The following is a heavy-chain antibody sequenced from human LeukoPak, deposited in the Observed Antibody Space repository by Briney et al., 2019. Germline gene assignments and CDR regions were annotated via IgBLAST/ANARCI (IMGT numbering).Heavy chain of an antibody. D-gene: IGHD5-12*01. Sequence: QPGGSLRLPCASSGFTVSSNYMGWVRQAPGKGLEWVSVIYSGGSTYYADSVKGRFTISRDNSKNTLYLQMNSLRAEDTAVYYCASTWLDAFDIWGQGTMVTVSS. V-gene: IGHV3-53*01. J-gene: IGHJ3*02. CDR1: GFTVSSNY. CDR2: IYSGGST. CDR3: ASTWLDAFDI.